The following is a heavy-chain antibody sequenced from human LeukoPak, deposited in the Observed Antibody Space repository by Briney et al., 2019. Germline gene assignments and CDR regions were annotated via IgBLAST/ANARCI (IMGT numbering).Heavy chain of an antibody. D-gene: IGHD3-22*01. Sequence: GGSLRLSCAASGFTLSSYTMTWVRQAPGKGLEWISYISGTSNTIYYADSVKGRFTISRDSAKNSLYLQMNSLRAEDTAVYYCARDSSPFGYYYDSSGGAFDIWGQGTMVTVSS. J-gene: IGHJ3*02. V-gene: IGHV3-48*01. CDR3: ARDSSPFGYYYDSSGGAFDI. CDR1: GFTLSSYT. CDR2: ISGTSNTI.